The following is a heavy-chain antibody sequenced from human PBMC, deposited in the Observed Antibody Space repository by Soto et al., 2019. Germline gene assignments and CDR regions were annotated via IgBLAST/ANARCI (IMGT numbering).Heavy chain of an antibody. Sequence: SETLSLTCTVSGGSISSYYWSWIRQPPGKGLEWIGEAYYSGRTNYNPSLKSRVTISVDRSQNHFSLQLTSVTAADTAVYYCARSEATALDYWGQGTLVTVSS. V-gene: IGHV4-59*12. CDR1: GGSISSYY. CDR3: ARSEATALDY. CDR2: AYYSGRT. J-gene: IGHJ4*02.